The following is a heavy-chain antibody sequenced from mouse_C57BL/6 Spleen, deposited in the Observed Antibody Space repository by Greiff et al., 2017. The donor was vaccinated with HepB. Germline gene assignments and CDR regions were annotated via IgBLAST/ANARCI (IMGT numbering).Heavy chain of an antibody. V-gene: IGHV1-18*01. D-gene: IGHD1-1*01. CDR2: INPNNGGT. CDR1: GYTFTDYN. Sequence: VQLQQSGPELVKPGASVKIPCKASGYTFTDYNMDWVKQSHGKSLEWIGDINPNNGGTIYNQKFKGKATLTVDKSSSTAYMELRSLTSEDTAVYYGERWYYGSSYGYWYFDVWGTGTTVTVSS. J-gene: IGHJ1*03. CDR3: ERWYYGSSYGYWYFDV.